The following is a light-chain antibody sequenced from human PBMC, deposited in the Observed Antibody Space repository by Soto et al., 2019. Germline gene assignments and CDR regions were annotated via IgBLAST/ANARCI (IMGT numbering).Light chain of an antibody. CDR2: GNS. CDR1: SSNIGAGYH. CDR3: QAYDSSLSAVV. Sequence: QSVLTQPPSVSGAPGQRVTISCTGSSSNIGAGYHVHWYQQLPRTAPKLLIYGNSNRPSGVPDRFSGSKSGTSSGTSASLAITGLQAEDEADYYCQAYDSSLSAVVFGGGTKLTVL. V-gene: IGLV1-40*01. J-gene: IGLJ2*01.